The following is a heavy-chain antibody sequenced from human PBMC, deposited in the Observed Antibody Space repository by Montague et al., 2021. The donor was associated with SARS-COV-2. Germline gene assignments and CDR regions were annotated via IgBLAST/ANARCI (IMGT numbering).Heavy chain of an antibody. CDR2: TSDGGEMT. Sequence: FLRLSCAASGFTFSRHGTFLVRLTPAKGLEWVSATSDGGEMTYYSDSVKGRFTIPRDNSKNTLYLQMNTLRAEATAVYFCAKKTIAVLGSPHFDSWGQGTLVTVSS. CDR3: AKKTIAVLGSPHFDS. CDR1: GFTFSRHG. J-gene: IGHJ4*02. V-gene: IGHV3-23*01. D-gene: IGHD6-19*01.